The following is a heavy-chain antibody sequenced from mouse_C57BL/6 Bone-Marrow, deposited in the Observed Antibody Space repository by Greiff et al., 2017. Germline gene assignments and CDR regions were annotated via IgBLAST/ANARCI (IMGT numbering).Heavy chain of an antibody. Sequence: EVKLMESGGGLVQPGESLKLSCESNEYEFPSHDMSWVRKTPEKRLELVAAINSDGGSTYYPDTMERRFIISRDNTKKTLYLQMSSLRSEDTALYYCAIYYDYDVRFAYWCQGTLVTVSA. CDR1: EYEFPSHD. J-gene: IGHJ3*01. D-gene: IGHD2-4*01. CDR3: AIYYDYDVRFAY. CDR2: INSDGGST. V-gene: IGHV5-2*01.